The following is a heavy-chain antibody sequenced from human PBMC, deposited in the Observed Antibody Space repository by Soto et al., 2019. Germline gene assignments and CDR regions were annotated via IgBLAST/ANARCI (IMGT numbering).Heavy chain of an antibody. CDR1: GGSFSGYY. CDR2: INHSGST. Sequence: SETLSLTCAVYGGSFSGYYWSWIRQPPGKGLEWIGEINHSGSTNYNPSLKSRVTISVDTSKNQFSLKLSSVTAADTAVYYCARQVPAAIRLGWFDPWGQGTLVTVPS. V-gene: IGHV4-34*01. J-gene: IGHJ5*02. CDR3: ARQVPAAIRLGWFDP. D-gene: IGHD2-2*02.